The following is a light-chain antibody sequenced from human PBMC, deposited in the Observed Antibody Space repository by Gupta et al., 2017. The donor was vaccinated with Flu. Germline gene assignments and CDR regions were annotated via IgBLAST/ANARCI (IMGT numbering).Light chain of an antibody. CDR1: RSVSSN. V-gene: IGKV3-15*01. CDR2: GAS. J-gene: IGKJ5*01. Sequence: ELVMTQSPATLSVSPGERATLSCRASRSVSSNLAWYQQKPGQAPRLLIYGASTRATGIPARFSGSGSGTEFTLTISSLQSEDFAVYYFQQYNNWPPITFGQGTRLEIK. CDR3: QQYNNWPPIT.